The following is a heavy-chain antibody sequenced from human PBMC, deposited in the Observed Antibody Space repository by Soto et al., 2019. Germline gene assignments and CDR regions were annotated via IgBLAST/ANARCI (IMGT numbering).Heavy chain of an antibody. V-gene: IGHV1-8*01. CDR1: GYTFTSYD. CDR2: MNPNSGNT. D-gene: IGHD3-9*01. J-gene: IGHJ5*02. Sequence: ASVKVSCKASGYTFTSYDINWVRQATGQGLEWMGWMNPNSGNTGYAQKFQGRVTMTRNTSISTAYMELSSLRSEDTAVYYCARAGILRYFYWPPQRAVWCDPWGQGTLVTGSS. CDR3: ARAGILRYFYWPPQRAVWCDP.